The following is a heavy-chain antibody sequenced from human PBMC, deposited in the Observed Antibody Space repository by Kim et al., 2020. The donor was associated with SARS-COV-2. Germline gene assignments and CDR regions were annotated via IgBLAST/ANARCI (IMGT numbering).Heavy chain of an antibody. Sequence: KGRFTIARDNAKNSLYLQMNSLRAEDTAVYYCARDSKVLSDFWSGYYGTHWFDPWGQGTLVTVSS. CDR3: ARDSKVLSDFWSGYYGTHWFDP. J-gene: IGHJ5*02. D-gene: IGHD3-3*01. V-gene: IGHV3-11*06.